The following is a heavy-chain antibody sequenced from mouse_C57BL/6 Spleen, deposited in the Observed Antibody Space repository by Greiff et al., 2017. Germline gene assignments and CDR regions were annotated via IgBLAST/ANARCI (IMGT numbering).Heavy chain of an antibody. J-gene: IGHJ2*01. Sequence: EVQLQESGPELVKPGASVKMSCKASGYTFTDYNMHWVKQSHGKSLEWIGYINPNNGGTSYNQKFKGKATLTVNKSSSTAYMELRSLTSEDSAVYYCARDYYGSSFDYWGQGTTLTVSS. CDR3: ARDYYGSSFDY. CDR1: GYTFTDYN. V-gene: IGHV1-22*01. CDR2: INPNNGGT. D-gene: IGHD1-1*01.